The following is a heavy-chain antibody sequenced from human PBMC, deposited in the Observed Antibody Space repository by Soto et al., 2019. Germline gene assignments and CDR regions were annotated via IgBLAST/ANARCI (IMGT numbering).Heavy chain of an antibody. CDR2: IKSKTDGGTT. CDR1: GFTFSNAW. Sequence: NPGGSLRLSCAASGFTFSNAWMSWVRQAPGKGLEWVGRIKSKTDGGTTDYAAPVKGRFTISRDDSKNTLYLQMNSLKTEDTAVYYCTTGCWFGEGLLYYYYGMDVWGQGTTVTVSS. CDR3: TTGCWFGEGLLYYYYGMDV. D-gene: IGHD3-10*01. V-gene: IGHV3-15*01. J-gene: IGHJ6*02.